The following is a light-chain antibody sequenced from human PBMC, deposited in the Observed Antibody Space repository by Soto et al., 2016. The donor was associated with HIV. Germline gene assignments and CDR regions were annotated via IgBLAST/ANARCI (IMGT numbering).Light chain of an antibody. CDR2: AAS. CDR3: LQDYNFPWT. V-gene: IGKV1-6*01. CDR1: QGIRND. Sequence: ATQMTQSPSSLSASVGDTVTITCRASQGIRNDLGWYQQKPGKAPKLLIYAASSLQSGVPLRFSGSGSGTDFTLTISSLQPEDFATYYCLQDYNFPWTFGQGTKVEIK. J-gene: IGKJ1*01.